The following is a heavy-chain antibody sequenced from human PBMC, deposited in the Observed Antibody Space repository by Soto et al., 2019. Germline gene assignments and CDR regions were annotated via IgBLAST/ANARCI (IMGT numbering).Heavy chain of an antibody. CDR3: ARQSCSGGGCYSGPQDWYFSL. D-gene: IGHD2-15*01. CDR2: LSYSGNF. V-gene: IGHV4-59*01. Sequence: QVQLQESGPGLVKPSETLSLTCTVPGGSINSYYWSWIRQPPGKGLEWIGSLSYSGNFYYNPSLKSRISISVDTSKNQFSLTLTSVAAADTAVYYCARQSCSGGGCYSGPQDWYFSLWGRGTLVTVSS. CDR1: GGSINSYY. J-gene: IGHJ2*01.